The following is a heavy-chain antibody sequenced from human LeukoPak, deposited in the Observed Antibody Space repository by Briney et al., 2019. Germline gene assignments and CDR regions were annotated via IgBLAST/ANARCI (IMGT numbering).Heavy chain of an antibody. J-gene: IGHJ4*02. V-gene: IGHV3-21*01. CDR3: IASTITTRDF. D-gene: IGHD5/OR15-5a*01. CDR2: ISSSSSYI. CDR1: GFTFSSYS. Sequence: GGSLRLSCAASGFTFSSYSMNWVRQAPGKGLEWVSSISSSSSYIYYADSVKGRFTISRDNAKNTVYLQMNSLTAEDTAVYYCIASTITTRDFWGQGTLVTVSS.